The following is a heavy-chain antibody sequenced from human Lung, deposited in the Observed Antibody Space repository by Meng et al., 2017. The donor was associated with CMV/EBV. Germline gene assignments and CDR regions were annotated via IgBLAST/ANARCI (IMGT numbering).Heavy chain of an antibody. V-gene: IGHV4-59*01. CDR2: ISDSGST. CDR3: ARFYIDVEGYYGMDV. Sequence: SETLSLXXTVSGDSISTYYWNWLRQSPGKGLEWIGYISDSGSTNYNPSLKSRVAFSLDTSKNQFSLKLSSVTAADTAVYYCARFYIDVEGYYGMDVWGQGTTVXVSS. D-gene: IGHD5-12*01. CDR1: GDSISTYY. J-gene: IGHJ6*02.